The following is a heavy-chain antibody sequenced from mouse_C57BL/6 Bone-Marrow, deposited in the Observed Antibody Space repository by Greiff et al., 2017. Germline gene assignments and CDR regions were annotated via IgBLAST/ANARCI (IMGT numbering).Heavy chain of an antibody. J-gene: IGHJ2*01. CDR3: ARSGPLGRSFDY. CDR2: IYPTSGRT. CDR1: GFTFTSYW. D-gene: IGHD4-1*01. V-gene: IGHV1-55*01. Sequence: VHVKQPGAELVKPGASVKMSCKASGFTFTSYWITWVKQRPGQGLEWIGDIYPTSGRTNYNEKFKSKAILTVDTSSNTAYMQLSSLTSEDSAVFYCARSGPLGRSFDYWGQGTTLTVSS.